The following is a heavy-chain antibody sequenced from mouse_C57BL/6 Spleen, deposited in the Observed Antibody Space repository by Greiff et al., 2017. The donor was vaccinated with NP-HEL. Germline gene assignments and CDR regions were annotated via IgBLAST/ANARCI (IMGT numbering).Heavy chain of an antibody. CDR2: IYPGDGDT. CDR1: GYAFSSSW. CDR3: ARQLRLHDAMDY. D-gene: IGHD3-2*02. V-gene: IGHV1-82*01. Sequence: VQLQQSGPELVKPGASVKISCKASGYAFSSSWMNWVKQRPGKGLEWIGRIYPGDGDTNYNGKFKGKATLTADKSSSTAYMQLSSLTSEDSAVYFCARQLRLHDAMDYWGQGTSVTVSS. J-gene: IGHJ4*01.